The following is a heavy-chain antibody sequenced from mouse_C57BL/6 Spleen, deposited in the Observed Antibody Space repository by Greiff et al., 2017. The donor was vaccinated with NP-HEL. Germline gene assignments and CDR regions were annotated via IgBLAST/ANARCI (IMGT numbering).Heavy chain of an antibody. V-gene: IGHV1-64*01. D-gene: IGHD1-1*01. Sequence: VQLQQPGAELVKPGASVKLSCKASGYTFTSYWMHWVKQRPGQGLEWIGMIHPNSGSTNYNEKFKSKATLTVDKSSSTAYMQLSSLTSEDSAVYYCASTVVATGFAYWGQGTLVTVSA. CDR2: IHPNSGST. CDR1: GYTFTSYW. J-gene: IGHJ3*01. CDR3: ASTVVATGFAY.